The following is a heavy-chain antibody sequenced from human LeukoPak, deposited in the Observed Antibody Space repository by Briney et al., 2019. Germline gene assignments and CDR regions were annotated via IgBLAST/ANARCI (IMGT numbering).Heavy chain of an antibody. CDR3: ARLYISTGGASDAFDI. Sequence: SETLSLTCTVSGGFISNYFWSWLRQAPGKGLEWIGYIYYNGETNCNPTLKSRVSISVDTSNTQFSLKLSSVTAADTAVYYCARLYISTGGASDAFDIWGQGTLVSVSS. D-gene: IGHD2-21*01. CDR1: GGFISNYF. CDR2: IYYNGET. V-gene: IGHV4-59*01. J-gene: IGHJ3*02.